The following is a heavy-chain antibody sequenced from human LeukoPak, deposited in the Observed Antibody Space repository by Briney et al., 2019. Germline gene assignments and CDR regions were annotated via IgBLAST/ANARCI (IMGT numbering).Heavy chain of an antibody. D-gene: IGHD6-19*01. J-gene: IGHJ2*01. V-gene: IGHV3-23*01. CDR2: IDYDGGSG. CDR3: AKIERWLVHGFDL. Sequence: GGSLRLSCTVSGFTLSSYEMSWIRQAPGKGLEWVSSIDYDGGSGHYADSVKGRFTISRDNSRNAVFLQMISPRDDDTAIYYCAKIERWLVHGFDLWGRGTLVTVSS. CDR1: GFTLSSYE.